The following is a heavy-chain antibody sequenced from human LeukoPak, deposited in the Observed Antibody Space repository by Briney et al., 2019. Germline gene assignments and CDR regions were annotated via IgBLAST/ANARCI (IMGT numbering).Heavy chain of an antibody. J-gene: IGHJ4*02. CDR2: INPNSGGT. V-gene: IGHV1-2*06. D-gene: IGHD3-22*01. Sequence: GASVKVSCKASGYTFTGYYMHWVRQAPGQGLEWMGRINPNSGGTNYAQKFQGRVTVTRDTSISTAYMELSRLRSDDTAVYYCARDYYDSSGYYRSVDYWGQGTLVTVSS. CDR3: ARDYYDSSGYYRSVDY. CDR1: GYTFTGYY.